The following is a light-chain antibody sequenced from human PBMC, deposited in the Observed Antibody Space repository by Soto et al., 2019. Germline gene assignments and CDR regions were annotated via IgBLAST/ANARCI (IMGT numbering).Light chain of an antibody. J-gene: IGKJ1*01. CDR1: QSISSW. V-gene: IGKV1-5*03. CDR2: KAS. Sequence: DIQMTQSPSTLSASVGDTVTITCRASQSISSWLAWYQQKPGKAPNLLIYKASSLASGVPSRFSGSGSGTEFTLTISSLQPDDFATYYCQQYNRYWTFGQGTKVEIK. CDR3: QQYNRYWT.